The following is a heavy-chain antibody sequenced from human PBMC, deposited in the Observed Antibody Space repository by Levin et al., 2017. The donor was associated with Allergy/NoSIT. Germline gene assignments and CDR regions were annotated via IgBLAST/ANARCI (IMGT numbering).Heavy chain of an antibody. CDR1: GYSFTSYW. CDR3: ARSNDYSSSWYSYFDY. J-gene: IGHJ4*02. Sequence: GGSLRLSCKGSGYSFTSYWIGWVRQMPGKGLEWMGIIYPGDSDTRYSPSFQGQVTISADKSISTAYLQWSSLKASDTAMYYCARSNDYSSSWYSYFDYWGQGTLVTVSS. D-gene: IGHD6-13*01. CDR2: IYPGDSDT. V-gene: IGHV5-51*01.